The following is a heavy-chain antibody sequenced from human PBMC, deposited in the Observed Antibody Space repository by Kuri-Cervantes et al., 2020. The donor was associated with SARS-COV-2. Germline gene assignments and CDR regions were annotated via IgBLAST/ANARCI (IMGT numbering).Heavy chain of an antibody. CDR3: ARDQIAAQNYYYYYGMDV. D-gene: IGHD6-6*01. CDR1: GGSFSGYY. V-gene: IGHV3-66*01. Sequence: GGSLRLSCAVYGGSFSGYYWSWIRQPPGKGLEWVSVIYSGGSTYYADSVKGRFTISRDNSKNTLYLQMNSLRAEDTAVYYCARDQIAAQNYYYYYGMDVWGQGTTVTVSS. J-gene: IGHJ6*02. CDR2: IYSGGST.